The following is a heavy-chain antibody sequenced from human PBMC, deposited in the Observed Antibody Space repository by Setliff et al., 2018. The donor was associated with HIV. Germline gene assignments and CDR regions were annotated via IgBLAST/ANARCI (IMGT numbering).Heavy chain of an antibody. D-gene: IGHD3-22*01. CDR3: GRDRTPYYYDSSGFNWFDP. CDR2: IIPIFGTV. J-gene: IGHJ5*02. V-gene: IGHV1-69*13. Sequence: GASVKVSCKASGGTFSSYAISWVRQAPGQGLEWMGGIIPIFGTVKYAQKFQGRVTITADGSTSTAYMELSSLRSEDTAVYYCGRDRTPYYYDSSGFNWFDPWGQGALVTVPS. CDR1: GGTFSSYA.